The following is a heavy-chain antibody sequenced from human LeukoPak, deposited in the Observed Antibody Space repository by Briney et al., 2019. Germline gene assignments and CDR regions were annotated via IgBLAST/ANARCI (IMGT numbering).Heavy chain of an antibody. D-gene: IGHD1-26*01. V-gene: IGHV3-48*02. CDR1: GFTFSTYN. Sequence: GGSLRLSCAASGFTFSTYNMNWVRQAPGKGLEWVSSIISTGTTIYYADSVKGRFTISRDNAKNSLFLQMNSLRDEDTAVYYCARSASSDYWGQGTLVTVSS. CDR3: ARSASSDY. J-gene: IGHJ4*02. CDR2: IISTGTTI.